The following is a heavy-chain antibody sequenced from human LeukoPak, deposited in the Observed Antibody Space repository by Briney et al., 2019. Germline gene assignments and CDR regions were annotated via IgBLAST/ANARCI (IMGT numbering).Heavy chain of an antibody. CDR1: GGSISSSSYY. Sequence: SETLSLTCTVSGGSISSSSYYWGWIRQPPGKGLEWIGTIYYSGSTYYNPSLKSRVTISVDTSKNQFSLKLTSVTAADTALYYCARVLGPYGKILSGHGWFDPWGQGTLSPSPQ. CDR2: IYYSGST. CDR3: ARVLGPYGKILSGHGWFDP. J-gene: IGHJ5*02. D-gene: IGHD4-17*01. V-gene: IGHV4-39*07.